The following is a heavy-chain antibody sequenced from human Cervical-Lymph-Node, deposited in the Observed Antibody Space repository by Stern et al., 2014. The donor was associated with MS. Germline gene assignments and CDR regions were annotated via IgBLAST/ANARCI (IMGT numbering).Heavy chain of an antibody. D-gene: IGHD6-19*01. CDR2: VNPSSGDT. J-gene: IGHJ6*02. CDR3: AREGAVAGPNYGMDV. V-gene: IGHV1-2*02. Sequence: QLVQSGAEVKKPGASVKVSCMASGYTFTGQYIYWVRQAPGQGLEWMGGVNPSSGDTNYAPKFQGRVTMTRDTSITTAYMDLNRLTSDDTAVYYCAREGAVAGPNYGMDVWGQGTTVTVSS. CDR1: GYTFTGQY.